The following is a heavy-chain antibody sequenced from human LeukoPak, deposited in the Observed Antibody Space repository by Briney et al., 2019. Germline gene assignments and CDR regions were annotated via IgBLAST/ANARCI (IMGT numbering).Heavy chain of an antibody. CDR3: AKGPLNWYYYYYMDV. D-gene: IGHD5-24*01. CDR2: SSGSGGST. V-gene: IGHV3-23*01. J-gene: IGHJ6*03. Sequence: GGSLRLSCSASGFSFSSYAMSWVRQPAGQGLEWVSASSGSGGSTYYADSVQGTFTISKDNSKNTLYLQMNSLRAEDTAVYYCAKGPLNWYYYYYMDVWGKGTTVTVSS. CDR1: GFSFSSYA.